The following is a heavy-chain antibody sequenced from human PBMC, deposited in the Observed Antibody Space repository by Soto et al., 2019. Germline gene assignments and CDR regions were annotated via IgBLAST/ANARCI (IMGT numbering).Heavy chain of an antibody. CDR3: ARDRHHYDILTDNNHYYYYYMDV. CDR2: ISPFHGNT. CDR1: GYTFTSYG. D-gene: IGHD3-9*01. J-gene: IGHJ6*03. Sequence: GASVMVSCKASGYTFTSYGIGWVRQAPGQGLEWMGWISPFHGNTNYAQKFQGRVTITADKSTSTAYMELSSLRSEDTAVYYCARDRHHYDILTDNNHYYYYYMDVWGKGTTVTVSS. V-gene: IGHV1-18*01.